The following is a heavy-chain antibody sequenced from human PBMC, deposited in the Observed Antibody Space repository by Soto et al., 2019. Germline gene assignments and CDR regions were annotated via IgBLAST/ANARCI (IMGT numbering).Heavy chain of an antibody. CDR3: ASPSRDGYTHFDY. D-gene: IGHD5-12*01. V-gene: IGHV1-69*13. J-gene: IGHJ4*02. Sequence: SVKVSCKASGGTFSSYSISWVRQAPGQGLEWMGGIIPIFGTANYAQKFQGRVTITADESTSTAYMELSSLRSEDTAVYYCASPSRDGYTHFDYWGQGTLVTVSS. CDR2: IIPIFGTA. CDR1: GGTFSSYS.